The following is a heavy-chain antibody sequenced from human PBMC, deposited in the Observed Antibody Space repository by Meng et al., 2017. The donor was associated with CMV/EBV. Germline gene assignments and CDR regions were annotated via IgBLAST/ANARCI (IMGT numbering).Heavy chain of an antibody. Sequence: GGSFSSYTISWVRQAPGQGLEWMGRIIPILGIANYAQKFQGRVTITTDKSTSTAYMELSSLRSEDTAVYYCARYPRQVDTAMAPLDYWGQGTLVTVSS. CDR3: ARYPRQVDTAMAPLDY. J-gene: IGHJ4*02. D-gene: IGHD5-18*01. CDR1: GGSFSSYT. CDR2: IIPILGIA. V-gene: IGHV1-69*02.